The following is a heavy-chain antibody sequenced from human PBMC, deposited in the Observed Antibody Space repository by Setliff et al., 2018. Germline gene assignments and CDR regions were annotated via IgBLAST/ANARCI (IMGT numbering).Heavy chain of an antibody. Sequence: ASVKVSCKASGYTFTRYYMYWVRQAPGQGLEWMGIINVSGGSASYAEKFQGRVTMTRDTSTSTIYMELASLRSDDTAVYYCSRLVRFCTRTTCQRLSGDDFWGQGTLVTVSS. CDR1: GYTFTRYY. J-gene: IGHJ4*02. CDR3: SRLVRFCTRTTCQRLSGDDF. CDR2: INVSGGSA. V-gene: IGHV1-46*01. D-gene: IGHD2-8*01.